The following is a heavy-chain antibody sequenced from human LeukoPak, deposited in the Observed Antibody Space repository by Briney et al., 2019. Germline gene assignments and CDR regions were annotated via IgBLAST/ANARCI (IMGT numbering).Heavy chain of an antibody. CDR2: VSGSGGST. CDR3: AKDLWDCSSTSCYWGSFDN. V-gene: IGHV3-23*01. CDR1: GFTFSSYA. D-gene: IGHD2-2*01. Sequence: GGSLRLSCAASGFTFSSYAMSWVRQAPGKGLEWVSAVSGSGGSTYFADSVKGRFTISRDNSKNTLYLQMNSLRAEDTAVEYCAKDLWDCSSTSCYWGSFDNWGQGTLVTVSS. J-gene: IGHJ4*02.